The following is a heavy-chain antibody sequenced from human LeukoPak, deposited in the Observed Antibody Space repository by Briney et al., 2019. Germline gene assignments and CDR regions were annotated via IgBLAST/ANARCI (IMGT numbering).Heavy chain of an antibody. CDR3: ASCHIATRCPGAFDS. D-gene: IGHD5-12*01. V-gene: IGHV4-59*08. J-gene: IGHJ3*02. Sequence: PSETLSLTCTVSGGSISSYYWSWIRQPPGKGLEWNGYIYYSGRTTYNPSLTSRVATSVDSSKNRCSLKLSSVPAADTAVYYCASCHIATRCPGAFDSWGQWTMVTVSS. CDR2: IYYSGRT. CDR1: GGSISSYY.